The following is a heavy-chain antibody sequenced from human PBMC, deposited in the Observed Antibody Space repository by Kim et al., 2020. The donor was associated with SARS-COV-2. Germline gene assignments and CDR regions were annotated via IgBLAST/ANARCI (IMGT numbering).Heavy chain of an antibody. V-gene: IGHV3-9*01. CDR3: AKAGYYYDSSSYYFADYYYSIDF. Sequence: GGSLRLSCAASGFTFGDYAMHWVRQAPGKGLEWVSGISWNSGSIGYADSVKGRFTISRDNAKNSLYLQMNSLRAEDTALYYCAKAGYYYDSSSYYFADYYYSIDFWGQGTTVTVSS. J-gene: IGHJ6*02. D-gene: IGHD3-22*01. CDR1: GFTFGDYA. CDR2: ISWNSGSI.